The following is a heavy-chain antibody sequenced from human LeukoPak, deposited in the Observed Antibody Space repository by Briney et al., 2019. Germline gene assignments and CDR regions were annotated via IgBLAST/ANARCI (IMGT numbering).Heavy chain of an antibody. CDR2: ISGSGGST. J-gene: IGHJ4*02. V-gene: IGHV3-23*01. CDR3: AKLGCSTASCYPLDY. CDR1: GFTFSSYA. D-gene: IGHD2-2*01. Sequence: PGGSLRLSCAASGFTFSSYAMSWVRQAPGKGLEWVSVISGSGGSTYYADSVKGRFTISRDISKNTLYLQMSSLRAEDMAVYYCAKLGCSTASCYPLDYWGQGTLVTVSS.